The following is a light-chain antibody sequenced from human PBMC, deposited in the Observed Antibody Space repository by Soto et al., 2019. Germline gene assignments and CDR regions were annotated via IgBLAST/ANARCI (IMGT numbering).Light chain of an antibody. CDR1: QSVSSNY. V-gene: IGKV3-20*01. J-gene: IGKJ1*01. CDR2: GAS. Sequence: VFTQSAGTLSLSPGGRATLSCRASQSVSSNYLAWYQQIPGQAPRLLIYGASSRATGIPDRFSGSGSGTDFTLTISRLEPEDFAVYYCQQYNDWPRTFGQGTKVDIK. CDR3: QQYNDWPRT.